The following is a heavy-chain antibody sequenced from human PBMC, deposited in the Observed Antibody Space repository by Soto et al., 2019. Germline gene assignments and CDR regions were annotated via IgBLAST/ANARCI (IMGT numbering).Heavy chain of an antibody. CDR1: GDSISSYC. J-gene: IGHJ3*02. Sequence: SETLSLTCTVSGDSISSYCWTWIRQPPGKGLEWIGYIYYSGSTNYNPSLKSRVTISVDTSKNQFSPKLSSVTAADTAVYYCASLKDSSSWYNAFDIWGQGTMVTVSS. D-gene: IGHD6-13*01. CDR3: ASLKDSSSWYNAFDI. CDR2: IYYSGST. V-gene: IGHV4-59*01.